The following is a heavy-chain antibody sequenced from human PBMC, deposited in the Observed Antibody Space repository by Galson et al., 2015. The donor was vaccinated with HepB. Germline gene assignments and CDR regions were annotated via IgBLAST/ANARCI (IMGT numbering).Heavy chain of an antibody. CDR1: GFTFSSYR. CDR3: ARDWLGGPDY. J-gene: IGHJ4*02. CDR2: INTDGTNT. V-gene: IGHV3-74*01. Sequence: SLRLSCAASGFTFSSYRMHWVRQVPGKGLLRVSRINTDGTNTNYADSVKGRFIISRDNANNTLYLQMNSLRADDTAVYYCARDWLGGPDYWGQGTLVTVSS. D-gene: IGHD6-19*01.